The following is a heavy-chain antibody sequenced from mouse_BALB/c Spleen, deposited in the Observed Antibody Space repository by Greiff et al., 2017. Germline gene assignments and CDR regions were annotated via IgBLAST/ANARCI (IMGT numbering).Heavy chain of an antibody. D-gene: IGHD1-1*01. J-gene: IGHJ4*01. CDR1: GFSLTSYG. CDR2: IWAGGST. V-gene: IGHV2-9*02. Sequence: VMLVESGPGLVAPSQSLSITCTVSGFSLTSYGVHWVRQPPGKGLEWLGVIWAGGSTNYNSALMSRLSISKDNSKSQVFLKMNSLQTDDTAMYYCATSTVVEGTLAMDYWGQGTSVTVSS. CDR3: ATSTVVEGTLAMDY.